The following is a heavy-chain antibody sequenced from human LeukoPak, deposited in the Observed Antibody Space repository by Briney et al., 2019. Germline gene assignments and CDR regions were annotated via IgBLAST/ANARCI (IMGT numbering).Heavy chain of an antibody. J-gene: IGHJ6*03. V-gene: IGHV4-39*07. CDR3: AREGGDHINYYYYYMDV. Sequence: SETLSLTCTVSGGSISSSSYYWGWIRQPPGEGLEWIGSIYYSGSTYYNPSLKSRVTISVDTSKNQFSLKLSSVTAADTAVYYCAREGGDHINYYYYYMDVWGKGTTVTVSS. CDR1: GGSISSSSYY. D-gene: IGHD4-17*01. CDR2: IYYSGST.